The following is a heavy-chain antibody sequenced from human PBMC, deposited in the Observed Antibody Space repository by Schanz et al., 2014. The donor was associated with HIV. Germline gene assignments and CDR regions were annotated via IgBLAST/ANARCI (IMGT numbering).Heavy chain of an antibody. CDR3: ARDWRPNYDFWSGSIGVIGMNV. V-gene: IGHV3-33*08. Sequence: QVQLVETGGGVVQPGRSLRLSCAASGFIFRTHGMHWVRQGPGKGLEWVAVIWYDGSNKYYADSVKGRFTISRDNSKNTLYLXXXXXRXXXXXXYYCARDWRPNYDFWSGSIGVIGMNVWGQGTTVTVSS. D-gene: IGHD3-3*01. J-gene: IGHJ6*02. CDR2: IWYDGSNK. CDR1: GFIFRTHG.